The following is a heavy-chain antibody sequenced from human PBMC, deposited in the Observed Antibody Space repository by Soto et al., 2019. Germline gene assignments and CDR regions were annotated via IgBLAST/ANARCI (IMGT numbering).Heavy chain of an antibody. CDR2: IYYSGST. CDR1: GGSISSYY. V-gene: IGHV4-59*08. J-gene: IGHJ4*02. Sequence: QVQLQESGPGLVKPSETLSLTCTVSGGSISSYYWSWIRQPPGKGLEWIGYIYYSGSTNYNPSLNSRVTISVDTSKNQFSLKLSSVTAADTAVYYCARQLITFGGVMDYWGQGTLVTVSS. D-gene: IGHD3-16*01. CDR3: ARQLITFGGVMDY.